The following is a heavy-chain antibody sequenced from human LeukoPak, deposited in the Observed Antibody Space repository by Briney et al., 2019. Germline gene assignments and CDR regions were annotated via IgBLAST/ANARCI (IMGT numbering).Heavy chain of an antibody. CDR3: ARTLGEYYDSSGYLDY. J-gene: IGHJ4*02. CDR1: GYPISSGHY. Sequence: SETLSHICAVSGYPISSGHYRGWIRQPPGKRLERIENIYHSGNTLHNPSLQSPVPHPIHTSKNQSSLNTSSVTAADTAVYYCARTLGEYYDSSGYLDYWGQGTLVTVSS. CDR2: IYHSGNT. D-gene: IGHD3-22*01. V-gene: IGHV4-38-2*01.